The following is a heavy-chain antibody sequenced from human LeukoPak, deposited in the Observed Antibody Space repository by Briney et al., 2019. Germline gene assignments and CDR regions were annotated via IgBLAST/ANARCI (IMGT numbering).Heavy chain of an antibody. J-gene: IGHJ4*02. V-gene: IGHV4-59*01. D-gene: IGHD3-16*01. CDR1: GGSIGSYY. CDR2: IYYSGSA. Sequence: SETLSLTCTVSGGSIGSYYWSWIRQPPGKGLEWIGYIYYSGSANYNPSLKNRVTISVDTSKNQFSLKLSSVTAADTAIYYCAREVLGGGLDYWGQGTLVTVSS. CDR3: AREVLGGGLDY.